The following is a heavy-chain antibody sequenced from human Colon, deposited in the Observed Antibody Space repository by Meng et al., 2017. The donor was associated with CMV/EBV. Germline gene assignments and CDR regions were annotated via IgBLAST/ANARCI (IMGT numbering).Heavy chain of an antibody. CDR1: GYTFTDYD. Sequence: QGQLVQAGVEVKNPGASVKVSCKGSGYTFTDYDIHWVRQAPGQGLEWMGLINSNTGATKYAQKFQNRITMTRDTSINTVYMQLSGLRSDDTAVYYCERVGGWIGSSSIFGWFDPWGQGTLVTVSS. CDR2: INSNTGAT. D-gene: IGHD6-6*01. J-gene: IGHJ5*02. CDR3: ERVGGWIGSSSIFGWFDP. V-gene: IGHV1-2*02.